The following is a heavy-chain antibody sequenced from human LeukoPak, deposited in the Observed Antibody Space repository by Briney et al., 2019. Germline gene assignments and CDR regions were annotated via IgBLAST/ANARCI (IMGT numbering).Heavy chain of an antibody. CDR1: GYTLTELS. Sequence: ASVKVSCKVSGYTLTELSMHWVRRAPGKGLEWMGGFDPEDGETIYAQKFQGRVTMTEDTSTDTAYMELSSLRSEDTAVYYCATWISRRVNTWSGYEPPPAFDYWGQGTLVTVSS. J-gene: IGHJ4*02. CDR3: ATWISRRVNTWSGYEPPPAFDY. CDR2: FDPEDGET. D-gene: IGHD3-3*01. V-gene: IGHV1-24*01.